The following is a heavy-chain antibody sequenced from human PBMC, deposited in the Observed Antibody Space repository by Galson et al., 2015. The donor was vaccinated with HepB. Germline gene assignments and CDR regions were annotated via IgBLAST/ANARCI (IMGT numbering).Heavy chain of an antibody. V-gene: IGHV3-23*01. D-gene: IGHD3-3*01. CDR2: ISGSGGST. CDR1: GFTFSSYA. Sequence: SLRLSCAASGFTFSSYAMSWVRQAPGKGLEWVSAISGSGGSTYYADSVKGRFTISRDNSKNTLYLQMNSLRAEDTAVYYCAKDRGFLEWLIDYWGQGTLVTVSS. CDR3: AKDRGFLEWLIDY. J-gene: IGHJ4*02.